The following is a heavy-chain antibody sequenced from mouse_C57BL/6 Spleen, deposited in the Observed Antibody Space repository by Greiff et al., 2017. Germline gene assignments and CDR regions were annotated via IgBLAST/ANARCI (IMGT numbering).Heavy chain of an antibody. D-gene: IGHD6-1*01. CDR1: GFTFSSYA. CDR3: ARDRLLAY. CDR2: ISDGGSYT. J-gene: IGHJ2*01. Sequence: EVQRVESGGGLVKPGGSLKLSCAASGFTFSSYAMSWVRQTPEKRLEWVATISDGGSYTYYPDNVKGRFTISRDNAKNNLYLQMSHLKSEGTAMYYCARDRLLAYWGQGTTLTVSS. V-gene: IGHV5-4*01.